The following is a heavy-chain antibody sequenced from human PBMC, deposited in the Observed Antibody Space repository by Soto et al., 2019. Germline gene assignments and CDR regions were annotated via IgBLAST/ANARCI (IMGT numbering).Heavy chain of an antibody. V-gene: IGHV3-53*02. J-gene: IGHJ6*02. CDR2: TFSGGNT. Sequence: ELQLVETGGGLIQTGGSLRLSCAASGFSISSNYIAWVRQPPGKGLEWVSTTFSGGNTEYAASVKGRCRISRDNYKNTLYLQMDNLRVEERAVYYCARKPPSAIQGWAFGMDVWGQGTTVSVSS. CDR3: ARKPPSAIQGWAFGMDV. D-gene: IGHD2-21*01. CDR1: GFSISSNY.